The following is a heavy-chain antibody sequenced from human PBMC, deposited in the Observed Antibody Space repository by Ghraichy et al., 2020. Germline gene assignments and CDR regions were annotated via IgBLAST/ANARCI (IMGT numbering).Heavy chain of an antibody. CDR3: VKDAPGNKGSGLEYGGDY. D-gene: IGHD3-10*01. CDR2: ITTLGGST. Sequence: GESLNISCSASGFTFEKFAMHWVRQAPGKGLEYVSTITTLGGSTFYADSMKGRFTISRDNSKNTLYLQMSSLRTEDTAVYYCVKDAPGNKGSGLEYGGDYWGQGSLVTVSS. CDR1: GFTFEKFA. V-gene: IGHV3-64D*09. J-gene: IGHJ4*02.